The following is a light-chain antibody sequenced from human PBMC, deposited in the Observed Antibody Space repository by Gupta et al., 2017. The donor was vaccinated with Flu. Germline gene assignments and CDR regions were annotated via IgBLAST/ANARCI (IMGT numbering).Light chain of an antibody. CDR2: YRSDSAN. Sequence: QAVLTQPSSLSASPGSSARLTCTLRGGLIVGTYRIYWFQHNPWSPPQYLLRYRSDSANQQASGDPCLFSGSKDASANAEILIHSVLQSKDEAGYYCIIWHHSASVFGTGTKVTVL. J-gene: IGLJ1*01. CDR3: IIWHHSASV. V-gene: IGLV5-45*02. CDR1: GGLIVGTYR.